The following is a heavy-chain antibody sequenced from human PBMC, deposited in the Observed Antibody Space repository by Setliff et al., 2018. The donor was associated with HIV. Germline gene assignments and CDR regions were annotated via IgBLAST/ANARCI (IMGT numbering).Heavy chain of an antibody. CDR1: GFTFDDYA. D-gene: IGHD3-3*01. CDR2: VRSKPNGGTT. V-gene: IGHV3-49*04. Sequence: HPGGSLRLSCAASGFTFDDYALTWVRQAPGKGLEWVGFVRSKPNGGTTDYAASVKGRFTISRDDAKTIAYLHMNSLTTDDTAVYFCTRDRRGSSSWSGYNGGFDYWGQGTLVTVSS. J-gene: IGHJ4*02. CDR3: TRDRRGSSSWSGYNGGFDY.